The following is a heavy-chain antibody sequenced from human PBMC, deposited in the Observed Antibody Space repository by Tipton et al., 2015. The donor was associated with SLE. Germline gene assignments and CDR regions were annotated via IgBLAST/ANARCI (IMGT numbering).Heavy chain of an antibody. CDR3: ARDFARGSGYVY. J-gene: IGHJ4*01. D-gene: IGHD3-9*01. CDR2: IYYSGST. V-gene: IGHV4-59*01. Sequence: TLSLTCTVSGGSLSSYYWSWIRQPPGKGLEWIGYIYYSGSTNYSPSLNSRVSMSVDTSRNQFSLRLSSVTAADTAVYYCARDFARGSGYVYWGHGILVTVSS. CDR1: GGSLSSYY.